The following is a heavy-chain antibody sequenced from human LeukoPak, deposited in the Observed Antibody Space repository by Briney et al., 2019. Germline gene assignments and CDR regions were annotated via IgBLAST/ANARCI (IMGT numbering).Heavy chain of an antibody. J-gene: IGHJ4*02. Sequence: PSETLSLTCTVSGGSISSGDYYWRWIRQPPGKGLEWIGYIYYSGSTYYNPSLKSRVTILVDTSKNRISLKLTAVTAADTAVYFCARAAPGFSGPSFVDYWGQGTLVTVSS. CDR3: ARAAPGFSGPSFVDY. V-gene: IGHV4-30-4*01. CDR2: IYYSGST. D-gene: IGHD3-3*01. CDR1: GGSISSGDYY.